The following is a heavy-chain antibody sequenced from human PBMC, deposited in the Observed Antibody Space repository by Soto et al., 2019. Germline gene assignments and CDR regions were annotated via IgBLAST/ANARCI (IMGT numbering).Heavy chain of an antibody. D-gene: IGHD3-22*01. CDR3: ARRSDDSSGYFSSFDY. CDR1: GYSFTSYW. J-gene: IGHJ4*02. V-gene: IGHV5-51*01. Sequence: PGESLKISCKGSGYSFTSYWIGWVRQMPGKGLEWMGIIYPGDSDTRYSPSFQGQVTISADKSISTAYLQWSSLKASDTAMYYCARRSDDSSGYFSSFDYWGQGTLVTVSS. CDR2: IYPGDSDT.